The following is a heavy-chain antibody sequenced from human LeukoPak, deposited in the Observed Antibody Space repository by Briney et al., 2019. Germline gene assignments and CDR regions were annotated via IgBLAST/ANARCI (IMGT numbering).Heavy chain of an antibody. CDR2: MYFSRTP. CDR1: GGSISSYY. CDR3: ARDAAIGAAGVFDS. V-gene: IGHV4-4*07. J-gene: IGHJ4*02. Sequence: SETLSLTCIVSGGSISSYYWSWIRQPAGKGLEWIGRMYFSRTPEYNPALESRVIMSVDTSKNQFSLELTSVTAADTAVYYCARDAAIGAAGVFDSWGQGTLVIVSS. D-gene: IGHD6-13*01.